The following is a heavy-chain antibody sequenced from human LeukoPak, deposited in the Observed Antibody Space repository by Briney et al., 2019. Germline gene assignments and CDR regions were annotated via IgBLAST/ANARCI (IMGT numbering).Heavy chain of an antibody. D-gene: IGHD3-3*01. CDR1: GYTFTSHD. Sequence: ASVKVSCKASGYTFTSHDINWVRQATGQGLEWMGWMNPNSGNTGYAQKFQGRVTITRNTSISTAYMVLSSLRSEDTAVYYCARVGTVTIFGVVTYYYMDVWGKGTTVTVSS. CDR2: MNPNSGNT. CDR3: ARVGTVTIFGVVTYYYMDV. J-gene: IGHJ6*03. V-gene: IGHV1-8*03.